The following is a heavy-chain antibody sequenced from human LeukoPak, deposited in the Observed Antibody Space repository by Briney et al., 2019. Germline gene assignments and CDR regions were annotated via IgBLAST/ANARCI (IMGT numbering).Heavy chain of an antibody. D-gene: IGHD5-12*01. CDR1: GGSISSSSYY. V-gene: IGHV4-39*07. CDR3: ARGDSGYDWDYFDY. Sequence: SETLSLTCTVSGGSISSSSYYWGWIRQPPGKGLEWIGSIYYSGSTYYNPSLKSRVTISVDTSKNQFSLKLSSVTAADTAVYYCARGDSGYDWDYFDYWGQGTLVTVSS. J-gene: IGHJ4*02. CDR2: IYYSGST.